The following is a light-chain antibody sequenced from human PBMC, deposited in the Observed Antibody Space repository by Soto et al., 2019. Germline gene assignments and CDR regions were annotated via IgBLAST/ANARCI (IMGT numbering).Light chain of an antibody. CDR3: QQYGSSGT. V-gene: IGKV3-20*01. J-gene: IGKJ1*01. CDR2: GES. Sequence: EIVMTQSPATLSVSPGDRATLSCRASQSVSSSYLAWYQQKPGQAPRLLIYGESNRATGIPDRFSGSGSGTDFTLTISRLEPEDFAVYYCQQYGSSGTFGQGTKVDIK. CDR1: QSVSSSY.